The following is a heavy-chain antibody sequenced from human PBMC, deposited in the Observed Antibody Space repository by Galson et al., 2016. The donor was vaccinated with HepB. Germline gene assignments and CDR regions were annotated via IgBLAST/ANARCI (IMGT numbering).Heavy chain of an antibody. Sequence: SLRLSCAASGFTFSSYAMSWVRQAPGKGLEWVAVISYDGSNKYYADSVKGRFTISRDNSKNTLYLQMNSLRAEDSAVYYCARDIGDCSSGTCYSDYLDYWGQGTLVAVSS. D-gene: IGHD2-15*01. CDR1: GFTFSSYA. J-gene: IGHJ4*02. V-gene: IGHV3-30*03. CDR2: ISYDGSNK. CDR3: ARDIGDCSSGTCYSDYLDY.